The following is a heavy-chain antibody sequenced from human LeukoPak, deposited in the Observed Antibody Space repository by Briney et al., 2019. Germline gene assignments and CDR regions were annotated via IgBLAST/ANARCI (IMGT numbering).Heavy chain of an antibody. CDR1: GITFSNSA. CDR2: IKQDGSEK. Sequence: GGSLRLSCVPSGITFSNSALSWVRQAPGKGLEWVANIKQDGSEKYYVDSVKGRFTISRDNAKNSLYLQMNSLRAEDTAVYYCAREGKTIAAAGNWFDPWGQGTLVTVSS. V-gene: IGHV3-7*01. D-gene: IGHD6-13*01. J-gene: IGHJ5*02. CDR3: AREGKTIAAAGNWFDP.